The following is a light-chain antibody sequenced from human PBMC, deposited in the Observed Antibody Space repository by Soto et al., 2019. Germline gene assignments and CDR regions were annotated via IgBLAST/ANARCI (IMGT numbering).Light chain of an antibody. J-gene: IGKJ4*01. CDR1: QYVGTR. Sequence: EIVLTQSPATLSSSPGETATLSCRASQYVGTRLAWYQHKPGQAPRLLIYGASSRATGIPDRFSGSRSGAEFTLTINSLQSEDFAVYYCQPYNNWPLTFGGGTKVDIK. CDR2: GAS. V-gene: IGKV3D-15*01. CDR3: QPYNNWPLT.